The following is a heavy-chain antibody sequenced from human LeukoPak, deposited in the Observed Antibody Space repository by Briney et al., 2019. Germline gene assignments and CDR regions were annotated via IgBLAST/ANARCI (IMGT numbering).Heavy chain of an antibody. CDR1: GVSFSTYY. CDR3: ARQLYGSDY. D-gene: IGHD4-17*01. V-gene: IGHV4-34*01. Sequence: SETLSLTCDVSGVSFSTYYWSWIRQSPEKGLEWIGEVNHSGYTNYNPSLKGRVTISVDTPKNQFSLKLSSVTAADTAVYYCARQLYGSDYWGQGTRVTVSS. CDR2: VNHSGYT. J-gene: IGHJ4*02.